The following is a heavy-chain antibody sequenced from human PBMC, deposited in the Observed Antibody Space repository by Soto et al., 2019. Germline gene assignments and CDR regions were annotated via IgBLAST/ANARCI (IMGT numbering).Heavy chain of an antibody. CDR2: ISAYNDNT. CDR3: ARDRAHCNSTSCYLDWFGP. V-gene: IGHV1-18*01. J-gene: IGHJ5*02. Sequence: ASVQVSCKASCYTFTSYGISWVRQAPGQGLEWMGWISAYNDNTNYAQKLQGRVTMTTDTSTSTADMELRSLRSDDTAVYYCARDRAHCNSTSCYLDWFGPWGQGTLVTVSS. CDR1: CYTFTSYG. D-gene: IGHD2-2*01.